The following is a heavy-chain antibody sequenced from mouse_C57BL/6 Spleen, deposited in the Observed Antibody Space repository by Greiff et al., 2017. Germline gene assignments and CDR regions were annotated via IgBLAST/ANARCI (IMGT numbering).Heavy chain of an antibody. V-gene: IGHV1-15*01. CDR2: IDPETGGT. J-gene: IGHJ2*01. CDR3: TRYEAMITTRPYYFDY. CDR1: GYTFTDYE. D-gene: IGHD2-4*01. Sequence: VQLQQSGAELVRPGASVTLSCKASGYTFTDYEMHWVKQTPVHGLEWIGAIDPETGGTAYNQKFKGKAILTADKSSSTAYMELRSLTSEDSAVYYCTRYEAMITTRPYYFDYWGQGTTLTVSS.